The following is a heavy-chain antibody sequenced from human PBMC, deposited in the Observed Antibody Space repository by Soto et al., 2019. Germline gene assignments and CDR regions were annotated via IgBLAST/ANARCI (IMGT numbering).Heavy chain of an antibody. CDR2: IYPDDSDT. D-gene: IGHD2-8*01. Sequence: GESLKISCQSSGSTFSSYWLAWVRQKPGKALEWLGLIYPDDSDTRYSPSFRGQVTTSAEKSTSTVFLQWSSLKASDTATYYCAMQRRDASDCCFLRPLDVWGQGTTVTVSS. CDR3: AMQRRDASDCCFLRPLDV. CDR1: GSTFSSYW. J-gene: IGHJ6*02. V-gene: IGHV5-51*01.